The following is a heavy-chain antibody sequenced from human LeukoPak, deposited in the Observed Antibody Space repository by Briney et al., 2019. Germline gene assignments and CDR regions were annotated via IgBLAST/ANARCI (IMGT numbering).Heavy chain of an antibody. D-gene: IGHD3-10*01. V-gene: IGHV4-61*02. CDR3: AGTTLWFGELYSFDY. J-gene: IGHJ4*02. Sequence: PSQTLSLTCTVSGGSISSGSYYWRWIRQPAGKGLEWIGRIYTSGSTNYNPSLKSRVTISVDTSKNQFSLKLSSVTAADTAVYYCAGTTLWFGELYSFDYWGQGTLVTVSS. CDR2: IYTSGST. CDR1: GGSISSGSYY.